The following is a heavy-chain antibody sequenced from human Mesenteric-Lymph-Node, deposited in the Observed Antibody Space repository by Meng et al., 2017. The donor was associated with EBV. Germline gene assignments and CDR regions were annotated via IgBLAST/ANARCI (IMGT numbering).Heavy chain of an antibody. V-gene: IGHV4-34*01. J-gene: IGHJ4*02. CDR3: ARLIVGSLSTFDY. Sequence: QMQLQKWGAGLLKPSETLSLTCAFYGGSFSNHYWSWIRQPPGKGLEWIGEINHSGSTSYNPSLKSRVTISVDTAKNQFSLKMSSVTAADTAVYYCARLIVGSLSTFDYWGQGALVTVSS. CDR1: GGSFSNHY. CDR2: INHSGST. D-gene: IGHD1-26*01.